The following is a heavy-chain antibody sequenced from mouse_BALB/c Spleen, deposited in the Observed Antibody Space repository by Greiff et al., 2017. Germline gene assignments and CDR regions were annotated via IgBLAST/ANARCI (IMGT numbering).Heavy chain of an antibody. CDR2: IWAGGST. J-gene: IGHJ4*01. V-gene: IGHV2-9*02. D-gene: IGHD2-3*01. CDR3: ARDPADGYYVRPPMDY. Sequence: VKLVESGPGLVAPSQSLSITCTVSGFSLTSYGVHWVRQPPGKGLEWLGVIWAGGSTNYNSALMSRLSISKDNSKSQVFLKMNSLQTDDTAMYYCARDPADGYYVRPPMDYWGQGTSVTVSS. CDR1: GFSLTSYG.